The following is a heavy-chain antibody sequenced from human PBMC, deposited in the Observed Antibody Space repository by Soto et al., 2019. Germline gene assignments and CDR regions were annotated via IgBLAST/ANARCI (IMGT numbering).Heavy chain of an antibody. J-gene: IGHJ6*02. CDR1: GGSFSGYY. CDR3: ATARPASRNGSVVVLAAPRRYYYYGMDV. D-gene: IGHD2-2*01. CDR2: INHSGST. Sequence: QVQLQQWGAGLLKPSETLSLTCAVYGGSFSGYYWSWIRQPPGKGLEWIGEINHSGSTNYNPSLNSRVTISADTSKNHFSPKLSSVTAADTAVYYCATARPASRNGSVVVLAAPRRYYYYGMDVWGQGTTVTVSS. V-gene: IGHV4-34*01.